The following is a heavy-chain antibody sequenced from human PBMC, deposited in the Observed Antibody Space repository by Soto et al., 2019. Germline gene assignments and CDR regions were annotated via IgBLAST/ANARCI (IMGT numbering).Heavy chain of an antibody. J-gene: IGHJ2*01. CDR2: IIPIFGTA. CDR1: GGTFSSYA. CDR3: ARDRDIAYFDL. V-gene: IGHV1-69*12. D-gene: IGHD2-15*01. Sequence: QVQLVQSGAEVKKPGSSVKVSCKASGGTFSSYAISWVRQAPGQGLEWMGGIIPIFGTANYAQKFQGRVKITADESTSTDYMEQSSLRSEDTAVYYYARDRDIAYFDLWGRSTMVTVSS.